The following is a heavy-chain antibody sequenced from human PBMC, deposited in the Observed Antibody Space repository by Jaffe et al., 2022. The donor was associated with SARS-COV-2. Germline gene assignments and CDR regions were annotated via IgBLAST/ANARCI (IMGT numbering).Heavy chain of an antibody. CDR2: IWYDGSNK. V-gene: IGHV3-33*01. D-gene: IGHD1-26*01. CDR1: GFTFSSYG. Sequence: QVQLVESGGGVVQPGRSLRLSCAASGFTFSSYGMHWVRQAPGKGLEWVAVIWYDGSNKYYADSVKGRFTISRDNSKNTLYLQMNSLRAEDTAVYYCARGKKDIVGAIGYWGQGTLVTVSS. CDR3: ARGKKDIVGAIGY. J-gene: IGHJ4*02.